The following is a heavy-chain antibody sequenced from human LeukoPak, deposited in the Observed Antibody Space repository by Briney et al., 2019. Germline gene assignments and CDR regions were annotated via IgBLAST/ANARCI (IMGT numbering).Heavy chain of an antibody. CDR2: ISTSGST. J-gene: IGHJ5*02. CDR3: ARGWQQLANWFDP. V-gene: IGHV4-31*03. D-gene: IGHD6-13*01. CDR1: GGSISSGNYY. Sequence: SQTLSLTCTVSGGSISSGNYYWSWIRQHPGKGLEWIDYISTSGSTYYNPSLKSRVSISLDTSNNQFSLKLTSVTAADTAVYYCARGWQQLANWFDPWGQGALVTVSS.